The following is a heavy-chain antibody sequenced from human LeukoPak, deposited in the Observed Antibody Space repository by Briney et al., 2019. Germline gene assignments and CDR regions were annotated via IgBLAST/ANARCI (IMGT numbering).Heavy chain of an antibody. CDR2: FTSSSRSI. J-gene: IGHJ4*02. D-gene: IGHD4-23*01. CDR1: GFTFSSYS. CDR3: ARENSGIAATHPIDY. V-gene: IGHV3-21*01. Sequence: GGSLRLSFAASGFTFSSYSMTWVRQAPGMGLEWVASFTSSSRSIYYADSVKGRFTISRDNAKKSLYLQMNSLTAEDTAIYYCARENSGIAATHPIDYWGQGTLVTVSS.